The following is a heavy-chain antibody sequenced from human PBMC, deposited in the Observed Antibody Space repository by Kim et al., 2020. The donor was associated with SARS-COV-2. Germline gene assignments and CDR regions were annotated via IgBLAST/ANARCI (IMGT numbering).Heavy chain of an antibody. V-gene: IGHV4-39*07. CDR2: IYYSGST. CDR1: GGSISSSSYY. D-gene: IGHD3-22*01. J-gene: IGHJ4*02. Sequence: SETLSLTCTVSGGSISSSSYYWGWIRQPPGKGLEWIGSIYYSGSTYYNPSLKSRVTISVDTSKNQFSLKLSSVTAADTAVYYCASLNYYDSSGELLSYFDYWGQGTLVTVSS. CDR3: ASLNYYDSSGELLSYFDY.